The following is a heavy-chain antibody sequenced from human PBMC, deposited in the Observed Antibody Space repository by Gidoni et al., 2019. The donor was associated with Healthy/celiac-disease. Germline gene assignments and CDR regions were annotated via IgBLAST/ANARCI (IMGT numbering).Heavy chain of an antibody. J-gene: IGHJ6*02. V-gene: IGHV4-39*01. Sequence: QLQLQESGPGLVKPSETMSLTCTVSGGSISSSSYYWGWIRQPPGKGLEWIGRIYYSGRTYYNPSLKSRVTISVDTSKNQFSLKLSSVTAADTAVYYCARHKPGKLDFWSTIPYVMDVWGQGTTVTVSS. D-gene: IGHD3-3*01. CDR1: GGSISSSSYY. CDR3: ARHKPGKLDFWSTIPYVMDV. CDR2: IYYSGRT.